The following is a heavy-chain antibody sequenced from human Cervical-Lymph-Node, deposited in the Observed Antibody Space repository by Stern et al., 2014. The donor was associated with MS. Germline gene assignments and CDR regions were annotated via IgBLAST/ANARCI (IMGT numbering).Heavy chain of an antibody. Sequence: QMQLVQSGAEVKKPGASVKVSCKASGYTFTSYGISWVRQAPGQGLEWMGWISAYNGNTNYAQKLQGRVTMTTDTSTSTAYMELRSLRSDDTAVYYCARAPTIVVVTASYYYYGMDVWGQGTTVTVSS. CDR2: ISAYNGNT. V-gene: IGHV1-18*01. CDR3: ARAPTIVVVTASYYYYGMDV. J-gene: IGHJ6*02. D-gene: IGHD2-21*02. CDR1: GYTFTSYG.